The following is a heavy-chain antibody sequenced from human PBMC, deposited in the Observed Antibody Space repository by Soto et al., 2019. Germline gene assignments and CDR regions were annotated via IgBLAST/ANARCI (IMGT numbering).Heavy chain of an antibody. CDR3: ARDPAVGSGYSYKAAFDI. CDR2: TYYRSKWYN. V-gene: IGHV6-1*01. Sequence: QSQTLSLTCAISGDSVSSNSAAWNWIRQSPSRGLEWLGRTYYRSKWYNDYAVSVKSRITINPDTSKNQFSLQLNSVTPEDTAVYYCARDPAVGSGYSYKAAFDIWGQGTMVTVSS. J-gene: IGHJ3*02. D-gene: IGHD5-18*01. CDR1: GDSVSSNSAA.